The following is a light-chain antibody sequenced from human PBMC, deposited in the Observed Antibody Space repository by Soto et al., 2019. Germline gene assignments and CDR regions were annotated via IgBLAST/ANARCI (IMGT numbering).Light chain of an antibody. V-gene: IGKV1-33*01. CDR2: DAS. J-gene: IGKJ5*01. CDR3: QQYENLPT. CDR1: QNINNY. Sequence: DIQMTQSTSSLSASVGDRVTITCQASQNINNYLNWYQQKPGRAPKLLIYDASTFGIGVPLSVRGSGSGTDFTFTISRLQPEDIATYYCQQYENLPTFGQGTRLEIK.